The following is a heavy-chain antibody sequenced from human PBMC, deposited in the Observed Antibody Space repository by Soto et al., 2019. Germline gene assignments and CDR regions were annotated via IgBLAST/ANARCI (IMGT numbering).Heavy chain of an antibody. CDR2: IKQDGSEK. V-gene: IGHV3-7*01. Sequence: EVQLVESGGGLVQPGGSLRLSCAASGFTFSSHWMNWVRQAPGKGLEWVANIKQDGSEKYYVDSVKGRFTISRDNAKNSLYLQMNSLRVEDTAVYYCARETLRFLEWDDAFDIWGQGTMVTVSS. D-gene: IGHD3-3*01. CDR1: GFTFSSHW. J-gene: IGHJ3*02. CDR3: ARETLRFLEWDDAFDI.